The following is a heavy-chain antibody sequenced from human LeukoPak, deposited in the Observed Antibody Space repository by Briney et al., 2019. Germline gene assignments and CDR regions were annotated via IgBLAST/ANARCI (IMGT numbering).Heavy chain of an antibody. J-gene: IGHJ4*02. D-gene: IGHD1-26*01. CDR1: RFTFSSYA. CDR2: ISGSGGST. Sequence: RGSLRLSCAASRFTFSSYAMSWVRQAPGKGLEWVSAISGSGGSTYYADSVKGRFTISRDNSKNTLYLQMNSLRAEDTAVYYCAKEEGGSYHGGSFDYWGQGTLVTVSS. V-gene: IGHV3-23*01. CDR3: AKEEGGSYHGGSFDY.